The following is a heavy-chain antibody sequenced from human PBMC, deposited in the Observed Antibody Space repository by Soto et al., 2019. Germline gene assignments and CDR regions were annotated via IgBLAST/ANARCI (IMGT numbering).Heavy chain of an antibody. J-gene: IGHJ4*02. V-gene: IGHV3-23*01. CDR2: LSGTGGTT. CDR3: ATVIVGTGGSTGWPCFRDS. CDR1: GFAFSSYA. D-gene: IGHD6-25*01. Sequence: EVQLLESGGNLVQPGGSLRLSCAASGFAFSSYAMTWVRQAPGKGLEWVSALSGTGGTTYSADSVRGWFTIARDNSKNTLNLQMTGMSPEDSAIYNFATVIVGTGGSTGWPCFRDSWGQGTLVTVSS.